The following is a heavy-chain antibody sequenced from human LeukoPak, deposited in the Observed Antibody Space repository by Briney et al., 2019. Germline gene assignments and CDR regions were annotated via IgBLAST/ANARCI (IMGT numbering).Heavy chain of an antibody. J-gene: IGHJ5*02. D-gene: IGHD1-26*01. V-gene: IGHV1-2*04. CDR3: ARGIINSGSYDWFDP. CDR2: INPNSGGT. Sequence: ASVKVSCKASGYTLTGYYMHWVRQAPGQGLEWMGWINPNSGGTNYAQKFQGWVTMTRDTSISTAYMELSRLRSDDTAVYYCARGIINSGSYDWFDPWGQGTLVTVSS. CDR1: GYTLTGYY.